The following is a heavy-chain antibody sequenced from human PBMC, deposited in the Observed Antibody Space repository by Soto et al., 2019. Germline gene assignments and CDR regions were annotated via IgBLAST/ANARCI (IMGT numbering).Heavy chain of an antibody. CDR1: WGRLRTHP. J-gene: IGHJ4*02. CDR2: TGSGTGPG. D-gene: IGHD2-15*01. Sequence: GGSVQVFCQASWGRLRTHPISLGRQGPGQGLEWMGGTGSGTGPGNHAQKFQGRLTVTADKSTSTVYMELTNLSSEDTAVYYCARRDSGGFYRFFDSWGQGTLVTVSS. CDR3: ARRDSGGFYRFFDS. V-gene: IGHV1-69*06.